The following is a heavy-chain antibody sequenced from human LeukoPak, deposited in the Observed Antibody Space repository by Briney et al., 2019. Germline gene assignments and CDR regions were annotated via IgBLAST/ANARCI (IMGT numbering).Heavy chain of an antibody. V-gene: IGHV3-7*01. CDR1: RFTFSTYW. CDR2: IKQDGSEQ. CDR3: AREVTIFGVVIMSYYYYGLDV. D-gene: IGHD3-3*01. Sequence: GGSLRLSCVASRFTFSTYWMSWVRQAPGKGLEWVANIKQDGSEQYYVDSVKGRFTISRDNAKNSLYLQMSSLRAEDTAVYYCAREVTIFGVVIMSYYYYGLDVWGQGTTVTVSS. J-gene: IGHJ6*02.